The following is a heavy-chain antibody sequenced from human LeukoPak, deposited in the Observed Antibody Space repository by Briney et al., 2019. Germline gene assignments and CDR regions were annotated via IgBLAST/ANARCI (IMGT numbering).Heavy chain of an antibody. Sequence: GGSLRLSCAASGFTFSSYGMHWVRQAPGKGLEWVAVISYDGSNKYYADSVKGRFTISRDNSKNTLYLQMNSLRAEDTAVYYCAKDRRGYSYGAGAFDIWGQGTMVTVSS. CDR1: GFTFSSYG. J-gene: IGHJ3*02. V-gene: IGHV3-30*18. D-gene: IGHD5-18*01. CDR2: ISYDGSNK. CDR3: AKDRRGYSYGAGAFDI.